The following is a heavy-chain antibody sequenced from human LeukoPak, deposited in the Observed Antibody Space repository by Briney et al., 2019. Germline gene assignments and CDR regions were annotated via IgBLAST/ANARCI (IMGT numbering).Heavy chain of an antibody. CDR1: GFTFSSYS. CDR3: ARAPRRDGYNIDY. V-gene: IGHV3-21*04. J-gene: IGHJ4*02. Sequence: GGSLRLSCAASGFTFSSYSMNWVRQAPGKGLEWVSSISSSSSYIYYADSAKGRFTISRDNAKNSLYLQMNSLRAEDTAVYYCARAPRRDGYNIDYWGQGTLVTVSS. D-gene: IGHD5-24*01. CDR2: ISSSSSYI.